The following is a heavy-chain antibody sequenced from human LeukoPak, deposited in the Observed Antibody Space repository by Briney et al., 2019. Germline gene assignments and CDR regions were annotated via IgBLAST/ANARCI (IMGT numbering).Heavy chain of an antibody. CDR2: IRGSGSST. D-gene: IGHD5-18*01. CDR3: AKGAASRGYTYVAN. CDR1: AFTFRSYA. Sequence: GGSLRLSCAASAFTFRSYAMIWVRQAPGKGLEWVSGIRGSGSSTYYSDSAKGRFTISRDNSNNTLYLQMNSLRAEDTAVYYCAKGAASRGYTYVANWGQGTLVTVSS. J-gene: IGHJ4*02. V-gene: IGHV3-23*01.